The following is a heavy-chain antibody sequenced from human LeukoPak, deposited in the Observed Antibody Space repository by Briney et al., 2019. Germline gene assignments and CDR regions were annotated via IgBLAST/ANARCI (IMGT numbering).Heavy chain of an antibody. D-gene: IGHD3-10*01. CDR1: GFTFSSYA. CDR3: ARDWSGDYYGSGSSRWFDY. Sequence: GGSLRLSCAASGFTFSSYAMSWVRQAPGKGLEWVASISSRSSYIYYADSVRGRLTISRDNAKNSLYLQMNSLRAEDTAVYYCARDWSGDYYGSGSSRWFDYWGQGTLVTVSS. J-gene: IGHJ4*02. CDR2: ISSRSSYI. V-gene: IGHV3-21*06.